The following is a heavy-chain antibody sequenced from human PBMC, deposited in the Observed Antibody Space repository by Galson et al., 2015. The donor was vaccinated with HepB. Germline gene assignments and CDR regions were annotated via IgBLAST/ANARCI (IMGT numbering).Heavy chain of an antibody. D-gene: IGHD6-25*01. V-gene: IGHV3-30*18. CDR2: ISYDGSNK. CDR3: AKDGRIAAGRRYYYYGMDV. Sequence: SLRLSCAASGFTFSSYGMHWVRQAPGKGLEWVAVISYDGSNKYYADSVKGRFTISRDNSKNTLYLQMNSLRAEDTAVYYCAKDGRIAAGRRYYYYGMDVWGQGTTVTVSS. CDR1: GFTFSSYG. J-gene: IGHJ6*02.